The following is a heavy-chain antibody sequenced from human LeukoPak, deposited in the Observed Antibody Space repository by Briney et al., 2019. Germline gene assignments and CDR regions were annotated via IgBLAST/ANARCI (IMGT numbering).Heavy chain of an antibody. J-gene: IGHJ3*02. Sequence: PGGSLRLSCAASGFTFDDYAMHWVRQAPGKDLEWVSGISWNSGSIGYADSVKGRFTISRDNAKNSLYLQMNSLRAEDTALYYCAKPFRNYYDSSGYYSFIMAFDIWGQGTMVTVSS. D-gene: IGHD3-22*01. CDR2: ISWNSGSI. CDR3: AKPFRNYYDSSGYYSFIMAFDI. CDR1: GFTFDDYA. V-gene: IGHV3-9*01.